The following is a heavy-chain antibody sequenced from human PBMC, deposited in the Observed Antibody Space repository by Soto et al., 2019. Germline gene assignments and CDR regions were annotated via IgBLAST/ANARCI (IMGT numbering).Heavy chain of an antibody. Sequence: GGSLRLSCEASGFIFSSYAMNWVRQAPGKGLQWVSSITGSSDYTSYIASVKGRFTISRDNSKNTLYLQMNSLRSEDTAVYFCAKEQPTDANYALVYWSQGTLINVSS. CDR1: GFIFSSYA. CDR2: ITGSSDYT. V-gene: IGHV3-23*01. CDR3: AKEQPTDANYALVY. J-gene: IGHJ4*02. D-gene: IGHD3-16*01.